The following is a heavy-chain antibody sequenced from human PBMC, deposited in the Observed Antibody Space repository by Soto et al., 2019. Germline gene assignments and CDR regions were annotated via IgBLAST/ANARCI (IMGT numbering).Heavy chain of an antibody. CDR2: IIPIFGTA. J-gene: IGHJ5*02. V-gene: IGHV1-69*13. CDR1: GSTFSKSG. D-gene: IGHD3-22*01. CDR3: VSAHGDSSGHYWYAL. Sequence: SSVKASSKASGSTFSKSGIRWLRPAPGQGLEWMGGIIPIFGTANYAQKLQGRVTITADESTSTAYMELSSLRSEDTAVYYCVSAHGDSSGHYWYALWGQGTLVTGSS.